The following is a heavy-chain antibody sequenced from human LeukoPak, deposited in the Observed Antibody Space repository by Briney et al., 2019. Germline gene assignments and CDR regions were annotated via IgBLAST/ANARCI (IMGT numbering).Heavy chain of an antibody. CDR2: IRSTANGCAT. CDR3: TGNYYGSGSYADFDY. D-gene: IGHD3-10*01. Sequence: PGGSLRLSCAASGFTFSGSALHWVRQASGKGLEWVGRIRSTANGCATAYAASVKGRFTISRDDSKNTAYLQMDSLKTEDTAVYYCTGNYYGSGSYADFDYWGQGTLVLVSS. V-gene: IGHV3-73*01. J-gene: IGHJ4*02. CDR1: GFTFSGSA.